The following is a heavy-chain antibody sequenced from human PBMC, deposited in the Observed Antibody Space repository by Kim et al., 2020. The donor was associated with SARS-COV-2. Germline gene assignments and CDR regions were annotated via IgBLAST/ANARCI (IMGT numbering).Heavy chain of an antibody. CDR3: ARAPAALDDAFDI. J-gene: IGHJ3*02. Sequence: YADSVQGRFTIARDNSKNTLYLQMNSLRAEDTAVYYCARAPAALDDAFDIWGQGTMVTVSS. V-gene: IGHV3-33*01. D-gene: IGHD2-2*01.